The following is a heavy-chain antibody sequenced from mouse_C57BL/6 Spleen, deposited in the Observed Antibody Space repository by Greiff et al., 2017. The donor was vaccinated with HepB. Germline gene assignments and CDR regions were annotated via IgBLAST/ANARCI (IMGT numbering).Heavy chain of an antibody. Sequence: PLKQSGAELVRPGASVTLSCKASGYTFTDYEMHWVKQTPVHGLEWIGAIDPETGGTAYNQKFKGKAILTADKSSSTAYMELRSLTSEDSAVYYCTRSGPFAYWGQGTLVTVSA. CDR3: TRSGPFAY. CDR1: GYTFTDYE. CDR2: IDPETGGT. J-gene: IGHJ3*01. V-gene: IGHV1-15*01. D-gene: IGHD4-1*01.